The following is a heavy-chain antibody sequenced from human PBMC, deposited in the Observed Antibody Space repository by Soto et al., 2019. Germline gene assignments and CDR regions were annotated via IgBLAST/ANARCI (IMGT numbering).Heavy chain of an antibody. V-gene: IGHV1-69*01. CDR3: ARLGRGAFDP. J-gene: IGHJ5*02. CDR2: IIPMLEKP. CDR1: GDTFDSDS. D-gene: IGHD7-27*01. Sequence: QVQLVQSGAEVRKPGSSVKVSCQASGDTFDSDSINWVRQAPGHGLEWIGGIIPMLEKPSYAQKFQDRVTMTADESANTVYMELRSLTSDDTAVYFCARLGRGAFDPWGPGPPVTVSS.